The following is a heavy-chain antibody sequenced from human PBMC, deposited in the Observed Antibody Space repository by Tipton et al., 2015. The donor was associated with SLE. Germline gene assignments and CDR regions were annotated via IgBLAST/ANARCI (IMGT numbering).Heavy chain of an antibody. CDR2: IYHSGST. V-gene: IGHV4-38-2*01. D-gene: IGHD1-1*01. Sequence: TLSLTCAVSGYSISTGYYWGWIRQPPGKGLEWIGRIYHSGSTYYNPSLNSRVTISVDASKNHFSLQLNSVTAADTALYYCARGGWSLDVWGRGTLVTVSS. J-gene: IGHJ4*02. CDR3: ARGGWSLDV. CDR1: GYSISTGYY.